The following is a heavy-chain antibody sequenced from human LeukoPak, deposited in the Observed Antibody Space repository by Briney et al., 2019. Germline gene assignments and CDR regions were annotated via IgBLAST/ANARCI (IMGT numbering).Heavy chain of an antibody. V-gene: IGHV4-4*07. CDR1: GYSISSGYY. J-gene: IGHJ4*02. D-gene: IGHD3-16*01. CDR2: IYASGST. Sequence: SETLSLTCTVSGYSISSGYYWGWIRQPAGKGLEWIGRIYASGSTNYNPSLKSRVTMSIDTSKNQFSLKLISVTAADTAVYYCARDYYDYVWGSSDYWGQGTLVTVSS. CDR3: ARDYYDYVWGSSDY.